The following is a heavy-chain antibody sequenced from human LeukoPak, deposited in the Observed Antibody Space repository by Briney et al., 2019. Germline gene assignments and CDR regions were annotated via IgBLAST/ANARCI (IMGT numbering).Heavy chain of an antibody. CDR3: ARSRGRSASIAARPLDY. D-gene: IGHD6-6*01. Sequence: GASVKVSCKASGYTFTSYDINWVRQATGQGLEWMGWMNPNSGNTGYAQKFQGGVTMTRNTSISTAYMELSSLRSEDTAVYYCARSRGRSASIAARPLDYWGQGTLVTASS. J-gene: IGHJ4*02. CDR1: GYTFTSYD. V-gene: IGHV1-8*01. CDR2: MNPNSGNT.